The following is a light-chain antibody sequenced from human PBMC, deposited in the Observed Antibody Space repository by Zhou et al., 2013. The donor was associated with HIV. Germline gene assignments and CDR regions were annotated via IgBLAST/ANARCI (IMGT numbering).Light chain of an antibody. V-gene: IGKV3D-15*01. J-gene: IGKJ1*01. Sequence: EVLMTQSPVTLSVSPGGRATLSCRASQSVDSKYLAWYQQKPGQAPRLLIYDASNTASGIPARFSGSGFGTDFTLTISSLQSEDFAVYYCQQYNNWLWTFGQGTKVEIK. CDR3: QQYNNWLWT. CDR1: QSVDSKY. CDR2: DAS.